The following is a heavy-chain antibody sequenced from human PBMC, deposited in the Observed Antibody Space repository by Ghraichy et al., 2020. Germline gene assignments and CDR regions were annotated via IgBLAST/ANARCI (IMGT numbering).Heavy chain of an antibody. J-gene: IGHJ6*02. CDR2: ISSSSSSI. CDR3: ARNLYGITASYYYYGMDV. CDR1: GFTFSSYS. D-gene: IGHD1-20*01. Sequence: GGSLRLSCAASGFTFSSYSMNWVRQAPGKGLEWVSSISSSSSSIYYADSLKGRFTISRDNAKNSLYLQMNSLRAEDTALYYCARNLYGITASYYYYGMDVWAQGTTFTVSS. V-gene: IGHV3-21*01.